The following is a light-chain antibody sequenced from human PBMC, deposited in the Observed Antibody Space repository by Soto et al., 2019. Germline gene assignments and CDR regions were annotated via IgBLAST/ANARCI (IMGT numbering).Light chain of an antibody. CDR1: QSISSY. CDR3: HQRSKWPLT. J-gene: IGKJ4*01. V-gene: IGKV1-39*01. Sequence: IQMTQSPSSLSASVGDRVTITCRASQSISSYLNWYQQKPGKAPKLLIYAASSLQSGVPPRYSGSGYGTDFTLTISNLEPEDFAVYYCHQRSKWPLTFGGGTKVDIK. CDR2: AAS.